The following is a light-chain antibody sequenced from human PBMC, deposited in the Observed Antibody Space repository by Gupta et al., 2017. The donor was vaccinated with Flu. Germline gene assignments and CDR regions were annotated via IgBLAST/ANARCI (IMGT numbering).Light chain of an antibody. Sequence: EIVMTQSPATLSVSPGEIATLSCRASQSVSSNLAWYQPKPGQAPRLLIYGASTRDTGIPGRFSGNWSGTEFTLTISSLQSEDFAVYYCQQDKNWPRGTFGQGTKVEIK. CDR1: QSVSSN. V-gene: IGKV3-15*01. CDR2: GAS. J-gene: IGKJ1*01. CDR3: QQDKNWPRGT.